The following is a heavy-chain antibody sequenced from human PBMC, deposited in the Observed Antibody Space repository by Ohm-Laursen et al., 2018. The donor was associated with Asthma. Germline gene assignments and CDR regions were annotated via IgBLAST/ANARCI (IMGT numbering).Heavy chain of an antibody. D-gene: IGHD2-21*02. Sequence: SLRLSCAASGFTVSSNYMSWVRQAPGKGLEWVSVIYSGGSTYYADSVKGRFTISRDNSKNTLYLQMNSLRAEDTAVYYCARLGGGTYCGGDCYTGWYFDLWCRGTLVTVSS. CDR2: IYSGGST. CDR1: GFTVSSNY. J-gene: IGHJ2*01. CDR3: ARLGGGTYCGGDCYTGWYFDL. V-gene: IGHV3-53*01.